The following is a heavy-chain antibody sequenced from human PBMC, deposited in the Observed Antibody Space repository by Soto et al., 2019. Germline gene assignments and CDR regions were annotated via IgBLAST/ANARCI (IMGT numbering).Heavy chain of an antibody. D-gene: IGHD6-6*01. CDR2: IYTSGST. Sequence: QVQLQESGPGLVKPSETLSLTCTVSGGSISSYYWSWIRQPAGKGLEWIGRIYTSGSTNYNPSLKSLVTMSVDTSKNQFSLKLSSVTASDTAGYECARAVRGLGARLDWFDPWGQGTLVTVSS. J-gene: IGHJ5*02. CDR3: ARAVRGLGARLDWFDP. V-gene: IGHV4-4*07. CDR1: GGSISSYY.